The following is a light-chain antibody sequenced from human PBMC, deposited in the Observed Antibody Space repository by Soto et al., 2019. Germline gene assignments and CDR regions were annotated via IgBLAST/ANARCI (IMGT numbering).Light chain of an antibody. CDR2: DAS. CDR3: NPFESLPPA. J-gene: IGKJ3*01. V-gene: IGKV1-33*01. CDR1: EDIGNY. Sequence: DIQMTQSPSSLSASVGDRVTITCQSSEDIGNYLNWIQQKPGKAPKLLIYDASNLETGVPSRFRGGGSGTDFTFTITSLQPDDIATYYCNPFESLPPAFCPGTRVDI.